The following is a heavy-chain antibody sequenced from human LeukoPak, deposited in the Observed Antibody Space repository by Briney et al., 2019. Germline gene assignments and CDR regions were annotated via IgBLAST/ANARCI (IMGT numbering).Heavy chain of an antibody. CDR3: ARLERTGLMADGWFDP. J-gene: IGHJ5*02. CDR1: GGSISSYY. Sequence: SETLSLTCTVSGGSISSYYWSWIRQPPGKGLEWIGYIYYSGSTYYNPSLKSRVTISVDTSKNQFSLKLSSVTAADTAVYYCARLERTGLMADGWFDPWGQGTLVTVSS. V-gene: IGHV4-59*08. CDR2: IYYSGST. D-gene: IGHD1-1*01.